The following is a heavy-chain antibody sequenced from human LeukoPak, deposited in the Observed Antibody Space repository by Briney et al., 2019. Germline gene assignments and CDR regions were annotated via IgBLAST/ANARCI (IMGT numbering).Heavy chain of an antibody. CDR3: ASRDGYNSDY. CDR1: GFTFSSYE. Sequence: GGSLRLSCAASGFTFSSYEMNWVRQAPGKGLEWVSYISSSGSTIYYADSVKGRFTNSRDNAKNSLYLQMNSLRAEDTAVYYCASRDGYNSDYWGQGTLVTVSS. J-gene: IGHJ4*02. D-gene: IGHD5-24*01. V-gene: IGHV3-48*03. CDR2: ISSSGSTI.